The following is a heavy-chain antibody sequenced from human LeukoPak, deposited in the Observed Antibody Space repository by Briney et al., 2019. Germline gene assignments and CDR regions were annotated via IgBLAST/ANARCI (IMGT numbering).Heavy chain of an antibody. Sequence: ASVKVSCKASGYTFTGYYMHWVRQAPGQGLEWMGWINPNIGDTNSAQKFQGRVTMTRDTSISTAYMELSRLRSDDTAVYYCARDSRPIFEWQQLGGDYWGQGTLVTVSS. D-gene: IGHD6-13*01. CDR2: INPNIGDT. J-gene: IGHJ4*02. CDR3: ARDSRPIFEWQQLGGDY. V-gene: IGHV1-2*02. CDR1: GYTFTGYY.